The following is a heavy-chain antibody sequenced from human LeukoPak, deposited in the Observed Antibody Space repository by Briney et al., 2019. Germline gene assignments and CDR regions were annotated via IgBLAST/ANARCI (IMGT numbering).Heavy chain of an antibody. J-gene: IGHJ4*02. CDR2: IKPNSGDK. CDR3: ARGDEWELAIDF. Sequence: ASVKVSCKPSGYPFSGHYINWVRHAPGQGLGWMGGIKPNSGDKNYAQQFQGRLTMTRDTTISTVYMELNRLTSDDTAVYYCARGDEWELAIDFWGQGTLITVSS. CDR1: GYPFSGHY. V-gene: IGHV1-2*02. D-gene: IGHD1-26*01.